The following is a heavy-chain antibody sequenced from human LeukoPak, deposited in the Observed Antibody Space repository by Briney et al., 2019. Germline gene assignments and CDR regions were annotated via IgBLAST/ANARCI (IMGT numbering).Heavy chain of an antibody. V-gene: IGHV3-23*01. Sequence: PGGSLRLSCAASASTVSSNHMNWVRQAPGKGLEWVSAISGSGGSTYYADSVKGRFTISRDNSKNTLYLQMNSLRAEDTAVYHCAKGFAVVPAAGAAFDIWGQGTMVTVPS. J-gene: IGHJ3*02. CDR2: ISGSGGST. CDR1: ASTVSSNH. D-gene: IGHD2-2*01. CDR3: AKGFAVVPAAGAAFDI.